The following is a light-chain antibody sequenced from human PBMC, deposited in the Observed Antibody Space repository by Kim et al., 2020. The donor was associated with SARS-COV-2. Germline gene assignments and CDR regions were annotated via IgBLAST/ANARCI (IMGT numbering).Light chain of an antibody. CDR2: GKN. Sequence: SSELTQDPGVSVALGQTVRITCQGDSLRSYYASWYQQKAGQAPVVVIYGKNNRPSGIPDRFSGSRSGNTASLTITGAQAEDEADYYCNSRDSTTNHLVFGGGTKVNVL. CDR1: SLRSYY. V-gene: IGLV3-19*01. J-gene: IGLJ2*01. CDR3: NSRDSTTNHLV.